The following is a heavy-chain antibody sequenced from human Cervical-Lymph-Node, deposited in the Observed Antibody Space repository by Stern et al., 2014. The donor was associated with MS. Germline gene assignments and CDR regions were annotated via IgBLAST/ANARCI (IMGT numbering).Heavy chain of an antibody. Sequence: QLQLQESGPGLVKPSETLSLTCTVSGGSISSYYWSWIRQPPGKGLEWIGDIYYSGSTNYNPSLKSRVTISVDTSKNQFSLKLSSVTAADTAVYYCARGAADGPDYWGQGTLVTVSS. CDR2: IYYSGST. CDR3: ARGAADGPDY. D-gene: IGHD5-24*01. J-gene: IGHJ4*02. CDR1: GGSISSYY. V-gene: IGHV4-59*01.